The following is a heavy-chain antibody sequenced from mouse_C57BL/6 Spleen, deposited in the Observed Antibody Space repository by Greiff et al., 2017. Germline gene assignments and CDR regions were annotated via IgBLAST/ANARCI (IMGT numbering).Heavy chain of an antibody. CDR1: GYSFTDYH. J-gene: IGHJ3*01. V-gene: IGHV1-39*01. Sequence: EVQLVESGPELVKPGASVKISCKASGYSFTDYHMNWVKQSNGKSLEWIGVINPNYGTTSYNQKFKGKATLTVDQSSSTAYMQLNSLSSEDSSVYYCSRYYYGSSPLCAYGGQGTLVTVSA. D-gene: IGHD1-1*01. CDR2: INPNYGTT. CDR3: SRYYYGSSPLCAY.